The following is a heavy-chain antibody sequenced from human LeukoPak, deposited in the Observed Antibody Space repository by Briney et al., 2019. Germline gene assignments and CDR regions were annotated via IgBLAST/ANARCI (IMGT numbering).Heavy chain of an antibody. D-gene: IGHD1-26*01. Sequence: GGSLRLSCAASGFTASTNYMNWVRQAPGKGLEWVSVIYKDGSTDYADSVKGRFTISRDDSKNTLYLQMNSLRADDTAVYYCAKDLGRYRNNFFDYWGQGNLVTVSS. CDR1: GFTASTNY. J-gene: IGHJ4*02. CDR3: AKDLGRYRNNFFDY. V-gene: IGHV3-66*01. CDR2: IYKDGST.